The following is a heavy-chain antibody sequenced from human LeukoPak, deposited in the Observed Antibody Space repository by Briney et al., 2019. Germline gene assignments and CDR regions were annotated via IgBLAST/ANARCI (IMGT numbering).Heavy chain of an antibody. CDR2: IIPIFGIA. CDR1: GGTFSSYA. D-gene: IGHD1-26*01. V-gene: IGHV1-69*04. Sequence: SVKVSCKASGGTFSSYAISWVRQAPGQGLEWMGRIIPIFGIANYAQKFQGRVTITADKSTSTAYMELSSLRSEDTAVYYCAREYGTENDYWGQGTLVTVSS. J-gene: IGHJ4*02. CDR3: AREYGTENDY.